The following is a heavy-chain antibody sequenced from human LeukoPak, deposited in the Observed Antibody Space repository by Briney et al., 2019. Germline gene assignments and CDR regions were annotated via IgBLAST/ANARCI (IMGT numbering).Heavy chain of an antibody. D-gene: IGHD2-21*02. V-gene: IGHV3-33*06. Sequence: GGSLRLSCAASAFTFSSYGMHWVRQAPGKGLEWVAVIWYVGSNKYYADSVKGRFTISRDNSKNTLYLQMNSLRAEDTAVYYCAKDTTARTFDDWGQGTLVTVSS. J-gene: IGHJ4*02. CDR3: AKDTTARTFDD. CDR1: AFTFSSYG. CDR2: IWYVGSNK.